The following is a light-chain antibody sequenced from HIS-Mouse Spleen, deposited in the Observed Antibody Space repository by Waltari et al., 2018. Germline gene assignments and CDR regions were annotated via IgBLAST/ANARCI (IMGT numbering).Light chain of an antibody. V-gene: IGLV2-11*01. CDR2: DVS. J-gene: IGLJ2*01. CDR3: CSYAGSYKRV. Sequence: QSALTQPRSVPASPGQSVTISCTGTTSAVGGYNYVSWYQQHPGKAPKPMIYDVSKRPSGVPDRFSGSKSGNTASLTISGLQAEDEADYYCCSYAGSYKRVFGGGTKLTVL. CDR1: TSAVGGYNY.